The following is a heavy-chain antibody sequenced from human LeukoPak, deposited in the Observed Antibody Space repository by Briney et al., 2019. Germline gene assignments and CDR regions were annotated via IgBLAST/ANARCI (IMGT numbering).Heavy chain of an antibody. CDR3: ASSRWLVPGWFDP. CDR2: INHSGST. J-gene: IGHJ5*02. D-gene: IGHD6-19*01. Sequence: PSETLSLTCAVYGGSFSGYYWSWIRQPPGKGLEWIGEINHSGSTNYNPSLKSRVIISVDTSKNQFSLKLSSVTAAGTAVYYCASSRWLVPGWFDPWGQGTLVTVSS. CDR1: GGSFSGYY. V-gene: IGHV4-34*01.